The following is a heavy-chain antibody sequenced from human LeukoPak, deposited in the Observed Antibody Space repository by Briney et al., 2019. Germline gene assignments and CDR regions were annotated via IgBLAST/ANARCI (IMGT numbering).Heavy chain of an antibody. V-gene: IGHV4-4*09. Sequence: PSETLSLTRTVSGGSISSYYRSWIRQPPGKGLEWIGYIYTSGSTNYNPSLKSRVTISVDTSKNQFSLKLSSVTAADTAVYYCARGYSGYHFDYWGQGTLVTVSS. CDR1: GGSISSYY. CDR2: IYTSGST. J-gene: IGHJ4*02. D-gene: IGHD5-12*01. CDR3: ARGYSGYHFDY.